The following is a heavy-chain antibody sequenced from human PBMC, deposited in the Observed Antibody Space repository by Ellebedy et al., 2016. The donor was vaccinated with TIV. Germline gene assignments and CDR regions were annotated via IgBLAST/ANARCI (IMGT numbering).Heavy chain of an antibody. CDR3: VRGWYSSGHCDVFAM. J-gene: IGHJ3*02. CDR1: GFTFSDSV. Sequence: GGSLRLXCVGFGFTFSDSVMHWVRQDPAKGLDWLAGISVDGRAVHYPDSVKGRFTISRDNAQNTVYLQMNSLRLEDTAVYYCVRGWYSSGHCDVFAMWGQGTIVTVSS. CDR2: ISVDGRAV. V-gene: IGHV3-30*03. D-gene: IGHD6-19*01.